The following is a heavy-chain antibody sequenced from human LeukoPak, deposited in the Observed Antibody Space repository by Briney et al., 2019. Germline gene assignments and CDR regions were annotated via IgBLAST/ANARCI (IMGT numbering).Heavy chain of an antibody. CDR2: IDYSGST. J-gene: IGHJ4*02. Sequence: SETLSLTCTVSGGSISSYYWSWVRQPPGKGLEWIGYIDYSGSTNYNPSLKSRVTISVDTSKNQFSLKLSSVTAADTAVYYCARSRGYSGYDLDYWGQGTLVTVSS. V-gene: IGHV4-59*01. CDR1: GGSISSYY. D-gene: IGHD5-12*01. CDR3: ARSRGYSGYDLDY.